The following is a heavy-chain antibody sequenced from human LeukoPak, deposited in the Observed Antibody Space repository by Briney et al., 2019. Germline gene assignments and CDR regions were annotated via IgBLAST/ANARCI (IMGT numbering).Heavy chain of an antibody. Sequence: GGSLRLSCAASGFTFSGSAMHWVRQASGKGPEWVGRIRSKANSYATAYAASVKGRFTISRDDSKNTAYLQMNSLKTEDTAVYYCTRGSGSFDPWGQGTLVTVSS. CDR2: IRSKANSYAT. V-gene: IGHV3-73*01. J-gene: IGHJ5*02. CDR1: GFTFSGSA. D-gene: IGHD3-10*01. CDR3: TRGSGSFDP.